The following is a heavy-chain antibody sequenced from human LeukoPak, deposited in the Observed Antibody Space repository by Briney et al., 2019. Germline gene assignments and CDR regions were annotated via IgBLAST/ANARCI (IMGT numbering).Heavy chain of an antibody. Sequence: SETLSLTCTVSGGSISSGDYYWSWIRQPPGKGLEWIGYIYYSGSTYYNPSLKSRVTISVDTSKNQFSLKLSSVTAADTAVYYCARVNTATLPFDYWGQGTLFTVSS. J-gene: IGHJ4*02. CDR3: ARVNTATLPFDY. CDR2: IYYSGST. CDR1: GGSISSGDYY. V-gene: IGHV4-30-4*08. D-gene: IGHD5-18*01.